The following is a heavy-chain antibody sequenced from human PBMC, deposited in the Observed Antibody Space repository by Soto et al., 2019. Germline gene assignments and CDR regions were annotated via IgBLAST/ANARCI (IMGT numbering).Heavy chain of an antibody. CDR1: DFYYSNYMCY. CDR2: IDYSGST. V-gene: IGHV4-39*01. J-gene: IGHJ6*02. CDR3: ARRRTACGMDV. Sequence: PATKPLTWAFSDFYYSNYMCYVGWLRQPPGKGLEWIGSIDYSGSTYYTASLKSRVTISVDASKNQFSLNVGSGTAADTAVYYCARRRTACGMDVWGQGSTVTVSS.